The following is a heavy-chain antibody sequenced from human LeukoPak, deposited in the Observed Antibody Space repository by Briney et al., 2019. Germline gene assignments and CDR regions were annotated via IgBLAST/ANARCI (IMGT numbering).Heavy chain of an antibody. Sequence: ASVKVSCKAFGYTFTSNYMHWVRQAPGQGPEWMGVISPSGGSTTYAQKFQGRVTLTRDMSTSTDYLELSSLRSEDTAMYYCARSSDYSNYIFAYWGQGTLVTVSS. J-gene: IGHJ4*02. CDR1: GYTFTSNY. CDR2: ISPSGGST. CDR3: ARSSDYSNYIFAY. D-gene: IGHD4-11*01. V-gene: IGHV1-46*01.